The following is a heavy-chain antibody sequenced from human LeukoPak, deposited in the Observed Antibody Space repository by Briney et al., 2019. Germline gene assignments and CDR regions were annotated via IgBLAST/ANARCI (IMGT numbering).Heavy chain of an antibody. V-gene: IGHV4-30-4*08. CDR2: IYYSGST. CDR1: GGSISSGGYS. J-gene: IGHJ4*02. D-gene: IGHD3-22*01. CDR3: ATHSSAYSYFDY. Sequence: PSETLSLTCAVSGGSISSGGYSWSWIRQPPGKGLEWIGYIYYSGSTYYNPSLKSRITMSVDTSKNQFSLKLNSVTATDTAVYYCATHSSAYSYFDYWGQGTLVTVSS.